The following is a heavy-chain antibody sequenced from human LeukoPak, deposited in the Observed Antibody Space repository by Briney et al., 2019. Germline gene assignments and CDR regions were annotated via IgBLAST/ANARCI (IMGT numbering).Heavy chain of an antibody. J-gene: IGHJ4*02. CDR2: IIPIFGTA. Sequence: SVKVSCKASGGTFSSYAISWVRQAPGQGLEWMGGIIPIFGTANYAQKFQGRVTITTDESTSTAYMKLSSLRSEDTAVYYCARSYSSSSGPDYWGQGTLVTVSS. CDR3: ARSYSSSSGPDY. CDR1: GGTFSSYA. D-gene: IGHD6-6*01. V-gene: IGHV1-69*05.